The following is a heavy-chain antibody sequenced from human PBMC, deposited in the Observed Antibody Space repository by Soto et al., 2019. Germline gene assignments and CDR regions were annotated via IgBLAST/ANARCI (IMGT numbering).Heavy chain of an antibody. V-gene: IGHV1-8*01. Sequence: QVQLVQSGAEVKKPGASVKVSCKASGYTFTSYDINWVRQATGQGLEWMGWMNPNSGNTAYAQKFQGRVTMNRNNSISKAYMELSSLRSEDTAVYSCASEREGSGFDPWGQGTLVTVSS. CDR1: GYTFTSYD. D-gene: IGHD1-26*01. CDR2: MNPNSGNT. CDR3: ASEREGSGFDP. J-gene: IGHJ5*01.